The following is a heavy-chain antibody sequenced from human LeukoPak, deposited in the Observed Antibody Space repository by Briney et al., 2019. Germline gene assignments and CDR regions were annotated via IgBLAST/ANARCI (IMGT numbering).Heavy chain of an antibody. CDR2: INHSGST. V-gene: IGHV4-34*01. J-gene: IGHJ5*02. Sequence: ETPSLTCAVYGGSFSGYYWSWIRQPPKKGLEWIGEINHSGSTNYNPYLKSGVTISVDTSKNQFSLKLSSVTAADTAVYFCARESSRITKNCWFDPWGQGPLLPVSS. CDR3: ARESSRITKNCWFDP. D-gene: IGHD3-3*01. CDR1: GGSFSGYY.